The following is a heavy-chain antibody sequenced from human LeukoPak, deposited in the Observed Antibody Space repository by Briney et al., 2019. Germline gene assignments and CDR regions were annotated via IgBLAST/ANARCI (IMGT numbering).Heavy chain of an antibody. CDR1: GFTFSSYA. V-gene: IGHV3-23*01. Sequence: PGASLRLSCAASGFTFSSYAMSWVRQAPGKGLEWVSALSGSGGSTYHADYVTGRFTISRDNSKNTLYLQMNSLRAEDTAVYYCAKDRSIAVAGQEIDYWGQGTLVTVSS. J-gene: IGHJ4*02. D-gene: IGHD6-19*01. CDR2: LSGSGGST. CDR3: AKDRSIAVAGQEIDY.